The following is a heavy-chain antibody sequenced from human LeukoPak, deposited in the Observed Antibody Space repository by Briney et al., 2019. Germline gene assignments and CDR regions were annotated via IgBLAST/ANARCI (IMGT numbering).Heavy chain of an antibody. CDR2: IYYSGST. V-gene: IGHV4-59*01. J-gene: IGHJ4*02. CDR1: GGSISSYY. D-gene: IGHD6-19*01. CDR3: ARVDSSGWYREYYFDY. Sequence: PSETLSLTCTVSGGSISSYYWSWIRQPPWKGLAWIGYIYYSGSTNYNPSLNSRVTISVDTSKNQFSLKLSSVTAADTAVYYCARVDSSGWYREYYFDYWGQGTLVTVSS.